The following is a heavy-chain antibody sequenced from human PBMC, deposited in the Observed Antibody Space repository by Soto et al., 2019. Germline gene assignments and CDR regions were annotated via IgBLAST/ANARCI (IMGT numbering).Heavy chain of an antibody. CDR2: IGYDGSNK. CDR3: ARDAVWSGETQPYDYHSAMDV. CDR1: GFTFSSYG. D-gene: IGHD3-10*01. Sequence: QVQLVESGGGVVQPGRSLRLSCAASGFTFSSYGMHWVRQAPGKGLEWVAVIGYDGSNKYYADSVKGRFTISRDNSKKPLYLQMNSLRAEDTAVYYCARDAVWSGETQPYDYHSAMDVWGQGTTVTVSS. J-gene: IGHJ6*02. V-gene: IGHV3-33*01.